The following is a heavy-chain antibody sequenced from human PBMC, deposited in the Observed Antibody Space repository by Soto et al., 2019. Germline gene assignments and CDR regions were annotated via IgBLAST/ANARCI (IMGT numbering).Heavy chain of an antibody. CDR2: ISHNGAST. CDR1: GFTFSNYA. Sequence: EVQLWEFGGGLVQRGGTLRLSCAASGFTFSNYAMNWVRQAPGKGLEWVSVISHNGASTYSADSVEGRFTTSRDNSKNALYLQMHSLRAEDTAVYYCAKGKYSSGWYGRADVFDIWGQGTVVTVSS. CDR3: AKGKYSSGWYGRADVFDI. D-gene: IGHD6-19*01. J-gene: IGHJ3*02. V-gene: IGHV3-23*01.